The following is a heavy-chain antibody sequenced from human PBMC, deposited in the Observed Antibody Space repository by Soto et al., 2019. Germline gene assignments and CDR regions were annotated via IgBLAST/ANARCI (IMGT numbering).Heavy chain of an antibody. J-gene: IGHJ4*02. CDR2: INHSGST. CDR1: GGSFSGYY. CDR3: ARVPRLVIRVYYFDY. D-gene: IGHD3-9*01. Sequence: PSETLSLTCAVYGGSFSGYYWSWIRQPPGKGLEWIGEINHSGSTNYNPSLKSRVTISVDTSKNQFSLKLSSVTAADTAVYYCARVPRLVIRVYYFDYWGQGTLVTVSS. V-gene: IGHV4-34*01.